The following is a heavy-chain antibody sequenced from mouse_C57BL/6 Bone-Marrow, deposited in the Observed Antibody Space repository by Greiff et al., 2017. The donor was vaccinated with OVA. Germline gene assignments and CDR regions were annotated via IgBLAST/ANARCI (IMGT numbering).Heavy chain of an antibody. D-gene: IGHD4-1*01. CDR2: FYPGSGSI. CDR3: ARHTGHYWYFDV. V-gene: IGHV1-62-2*01. CDR1: GYTFTEYT. Sequence: QSCKASGYTFTEYTIHWVKQRSGQGLEWIGWFYPGSGSIKYNEKFKDKATLTADKSSSTVYMELSRLTSEDSAVYFCARHTGHYWYFDVWGTGTTVTVSS. J-gene: IGHJ1*03.